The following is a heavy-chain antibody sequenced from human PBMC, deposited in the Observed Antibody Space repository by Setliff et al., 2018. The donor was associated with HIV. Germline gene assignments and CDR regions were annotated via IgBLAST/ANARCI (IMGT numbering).Heavy chain of an antibody. CDR1: GFIFSSYN. D-gene: IGHD3-22*01. CDR2: IGNSGDST. J-gene: IGHJ6*02. Sequence: GGSLRLSCAASGFIFSSYNMNWVRQAPGKGLEWVSTIGNSGDSTYYADSVKSRFTISRDNSKNTLYLQMNSLRGDDTAVYYCAREPMGGITMIVHSPYYNGMDVWGQGTTVTVSS. V-gene: IGHV3-23*01. CDR3: AREPMGGITMIVHSPYYNGMDV.